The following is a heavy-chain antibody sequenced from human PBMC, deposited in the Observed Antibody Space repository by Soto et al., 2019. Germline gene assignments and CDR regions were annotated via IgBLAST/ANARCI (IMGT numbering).Heavy chain of an antibody. CDR2: FDPEDGET. J-gene: IGHJ3*02. CDR1: GYTLTELS. D-gene: IGHD3-10*01. Sequence: ASVKVSCKVSGYTLTELSMHWVRQAPGKGLEWMGGFDPEDGETIYAQKFQGRVTMTEDTSTDTAYMELSSLRSEDTAVYYCATDQKTMVRGVPSGAFDIWGQGTMVTVSS. CDR3: ATDQKTMVRGVPSGAFDI. V-gene: IGHV1-24*01.